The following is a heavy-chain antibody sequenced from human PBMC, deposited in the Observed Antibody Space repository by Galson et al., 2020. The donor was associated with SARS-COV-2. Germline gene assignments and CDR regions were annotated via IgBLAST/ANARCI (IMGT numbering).Heavy chain of an antibody. CDR3: ARQGVNMIVLVTVPGWYFDL. Sequence: SQTLSLTCTVSGYSVSTTNYWGWVRQPPGRGLEWIGSVYPSGTTYYNPSLTSPVTISVDTSKNQFSLRLDSVTAADTALYYCARQGVNMIVLVTVPGWYFDLWGRGTLVTVSS. CDR1: GYSVSTTNY. J-gene: IGHJ2*01. D-gene: IGHD3-22*01. CDR2: VYPSGTT. V-gene: IGHV4-38-2*02.